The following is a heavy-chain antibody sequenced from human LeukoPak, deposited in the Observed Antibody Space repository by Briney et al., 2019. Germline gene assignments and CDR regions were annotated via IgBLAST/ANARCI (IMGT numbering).Heavy chain of an antibody. D-gene: IGHD5-18*01. Sequence: SETLSLTCTVSGGSISSSYYWGWIRQPPGKGLEWIGSIYYSGGTYYNPSLKSRVTISVGTSKNQFSLKLSSVTAADTAVYYCTREGPEYSFSDYWGQGTLVTVSS. J-gene: IGHJ4*02. CDR3: TREGPEYSFSDY. CDR1: GGSISSSYY. V-gene: IGHV4-39*02. CDR2: IYYSGGT.